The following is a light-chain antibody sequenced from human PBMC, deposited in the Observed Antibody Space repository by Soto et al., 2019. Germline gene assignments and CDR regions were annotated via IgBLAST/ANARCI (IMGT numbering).Light chain of an antibody. V-gene: IGKV3-15*01. CDR2: GAS. Sequence: VMTQSPATLSVSPGESATLSCRASQSISGNLAWYQQKPGQSPGLLIYGASSRATGIPVRFSGSGSGTEFTLTISSLQAEDVAVYYCQQYYSTPAITFGQGTRLEIK. CDR3: QQYYSTPAIT. CDR1: QSISGN. J-gene: IGKJ5*01.